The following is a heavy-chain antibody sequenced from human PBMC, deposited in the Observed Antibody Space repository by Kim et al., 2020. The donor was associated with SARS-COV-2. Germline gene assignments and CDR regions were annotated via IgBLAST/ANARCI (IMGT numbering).Heavy chain of an antibody. V-gene: IGHV3-21*01. CDR1: GFTFSSYT. J-gene: IGHJ5*02. CDR2: ISTSSTFI. CDR3: ARDSGSYYFRWFDP. Sequence: GGSLRLSCAASGFTFSSYTMSWVRQAPGKGLEWVSYISTSSTFIYYADSVKGRFTISRDDAKNSLYLQMNSLRAEDTALYYCARDSGSYYFRWFDPWGQGTLVTVSS. D-gene: IGHD1-26*01.